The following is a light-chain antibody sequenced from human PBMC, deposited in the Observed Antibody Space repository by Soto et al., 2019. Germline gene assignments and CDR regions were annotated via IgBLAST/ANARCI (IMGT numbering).Light chain of an antibody. CDR1: SSNIGNNY. J-gene: IGLJ2*01. Sequence: QSVLTQPPSVSAAPGQTVTISCSGSSSNIGNNYVSWYQQLPGTAPKLLIYENNKRPSGIPDRFSGSKSGTSATLGITGVQTGDEADYYCGTWDSSLSALFGGGTKLTVL. V-gene: IGLV1-51*02. CDR2: ENN. CDR3: GTWDSSLSAL.